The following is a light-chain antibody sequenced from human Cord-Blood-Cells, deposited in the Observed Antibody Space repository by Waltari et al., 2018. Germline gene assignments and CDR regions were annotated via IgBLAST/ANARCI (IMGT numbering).Light chain of an antibody. CDR3: QAWDSSSVV. J-gene: IGLJ2*01. CDR2: QDS. Sequence: SYELTQPPSVSVSPGQTASITCSGDKLGDKYACWYQQKQGQSPVLVIYQDSKRTSGSHERFTGSNSGNTATLTISATQAMDEADYSCQAWDSSSVVFGGGTKLTVL. CDR1: KLGDKY. V-gene: IGLV3-1*01.